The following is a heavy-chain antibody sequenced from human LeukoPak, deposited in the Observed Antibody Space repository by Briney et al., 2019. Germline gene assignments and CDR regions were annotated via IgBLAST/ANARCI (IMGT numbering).Heavy chain of an antibody. Sequence: PSETLSLTYTVSGGSISSSSYYWGWIRQPPGKGLEWIGSMHHSGSTYYNPSLKSRVTISVDTSKKEISLKVRSMTAADTAVYYCARGYSSGWYRDYWGQGTLVTVSS. J-gene: IGHJ4*02. CDR3: ARGYSSGWYRDY. V-gene: IGHV4-39*01. CDR1: GGSISSSSYY. D-gene: IGHD6-19*01. CDR2: MHHSGST.